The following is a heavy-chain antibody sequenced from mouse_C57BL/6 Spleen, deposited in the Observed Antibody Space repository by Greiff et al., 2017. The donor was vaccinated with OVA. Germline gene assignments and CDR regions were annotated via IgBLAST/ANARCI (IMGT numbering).Heavy chain of an antibody. CDR3: ARPDYSKGFYAMDY. CDR2: ISSGSSTI. D-gene: IGHD2-5*01. V-gene: IGHV5-17*01. Sequence: EVKLMESGGGLVKPGGSLKLSCAASGFTFSDYGMHWVRQAPEKGLEWVAYISSGSSTIYYADTVKGRFTISRDNAKNTLFLQMTSLRSEDTAMYYCARPDYSKGFYAMDYWGQGTSVTVSS. CDR1: GFTFSDYG. J-gene: IGHJ4*01.